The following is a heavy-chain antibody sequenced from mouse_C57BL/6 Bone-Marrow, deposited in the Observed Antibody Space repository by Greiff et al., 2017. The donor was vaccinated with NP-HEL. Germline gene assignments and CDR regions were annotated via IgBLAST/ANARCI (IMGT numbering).Heavy chain of an antibody. CDR3: ARSGGWFRDY. J-gene: IGHJ2*01. Sequence: QVQLQQPGAELVMPGASVKLSCKASGYTFTSYWMHWVKQRPGQGLEWIGEIDPSDSYTNYNQKFKGKSTLTVDKSSSTAYMQLSSLTSEDSAVYYCARSGGWFRDYWGQGTTLTVSS. CDR2: IDPSDSYT. CDR1: GYTFTSYW. V-gene: IGHV1-69*01. D-gene: IGHD2-3*01.